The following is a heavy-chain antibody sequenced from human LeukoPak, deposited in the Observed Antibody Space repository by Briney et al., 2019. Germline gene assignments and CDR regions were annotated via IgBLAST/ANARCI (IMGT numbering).Heavy chain of an antibody. V-gene: IGHV3-9*01. CDR2: ISWNSGSI. CDR3: AKDSRSITMVRGVRRGYYYYMDV. CDR1: GFTFDDYA. J-gene: IGHJ6*03. Sequence: GGSLRLSCAASGFTFDDYAMHWVRQAPGKGLEWVSGISWNSGSIGYADSVKGRFTISRDNAKNSLYLQMNSLRAEDTALYYCAKDSRSITMVRGVRRGYYYYMDVWGKGTTVTISS. D-gene: IGHD3-10*01.